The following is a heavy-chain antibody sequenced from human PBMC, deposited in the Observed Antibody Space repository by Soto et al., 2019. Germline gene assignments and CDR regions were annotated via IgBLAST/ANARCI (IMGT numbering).Heavy chain of an antibody. CDR2: ISYDGSNK. CDR1: GFTSSSYG. J-gene: IGHJ4*02. Sequence: QVQLVESGGGVVQPGRSLRLSCAASGFTSSSYGMHWVRQAPGKGLEWVAVISYDGSNKYYADSVKGRFTISRDNSKNTLYLQMNSLRAEDTAVYYCAKVGYSRSVLDYWGQGTLVTVSS. D-gene: IGHD6-13*01. CDR3: AKVGYSRSVLDY. V-gene: IGHV3-30*18.